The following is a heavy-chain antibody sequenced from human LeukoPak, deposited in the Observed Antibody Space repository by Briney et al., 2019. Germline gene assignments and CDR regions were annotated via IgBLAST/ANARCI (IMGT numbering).Heavy chain of an antibody. CDR1: GFTFSSYS. CDR2: ISSSSSYI. CDR3: ASGRYSSGWYPLGY. V-gene: IGHV3-21*01. J-gene: IGHJ4*02. D-gene: IGHD6-19*01. Sequence: GGSLRLSCAASGFTFSSYSMNWLRQAPGKGLEWVSSISSSSSYIYYADSVKGRFTISRDNAKNSLYLQMNSLRAEDTAVYYCASGRYSSGWYPLGYWGQGTPVTVSS.